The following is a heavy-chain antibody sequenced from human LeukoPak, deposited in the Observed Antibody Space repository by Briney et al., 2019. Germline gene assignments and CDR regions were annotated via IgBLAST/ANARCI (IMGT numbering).Heavy chain of an antibody. CDR3: ARERVHRSGTMVREGNFDY. CDR2: INPNSGGT. J-gene: IGHJ4*02. CDR1: GYTFTGYY. D-gene: IGHD3-10*01. Sequence: ASVKVSCKASGYTFTGYYMHWVRQAPGQGLEWMGWINPNSGGTNYAQKFQGWVTMTRDTSISTASMELSRLRSDDTAVYYCARERVHRSGTMVREGNFDYWGQGTLVT. V-gene: IGHV1-2*04.